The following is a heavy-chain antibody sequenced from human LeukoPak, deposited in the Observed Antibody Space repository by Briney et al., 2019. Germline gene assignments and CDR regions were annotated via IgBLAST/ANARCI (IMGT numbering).Heavy chain of an antibody. CDR2: IYNSGNT. Sequence: GGSLRLSCAASGFLVRHNYMSWVRQAPGRGLEWVSIIYNSGNTDYADSVKGRFTISRDNAKNTLYLQMNSLRAEDTAVYYCARDTVIRGVLTSIYWGQGTLVTVSS. CDR1: GFLVRHNY. V-gene: IGHV3-66*01. J-gene: IGHJ4*02. CDR3: ARDTVIRGVLTSIY. D-gene: IGHD3-10*01.